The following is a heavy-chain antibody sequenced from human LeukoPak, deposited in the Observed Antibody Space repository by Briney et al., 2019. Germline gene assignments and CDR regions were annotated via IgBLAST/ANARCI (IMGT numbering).Heavy chain of an antibody. Sequence: PSETLSLTCTVSGGSISSSSYYWGWIRQPPGKGLEWIGRFYYSWSTYYNLPLKGRVTIFVGTSKNQFSLKLSSVTAADTAVYYCARHGIRQLPFDYWGQGTLVTVSS. CDR1: GGSISSSSYY. V-gene: IGHV4-39*01. J-gene: IGHJ4*02. D-gene: IGHD6-6*01. CDR2: FYYSWST. CDR3: ARHGIRQLPFDY.